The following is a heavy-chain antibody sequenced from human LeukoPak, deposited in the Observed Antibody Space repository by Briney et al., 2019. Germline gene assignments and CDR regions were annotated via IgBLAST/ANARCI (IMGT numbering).Heavy chain of an antibody. CDR2: ISYDGSNK. CDR1: GFTFSSYG. V-gene: IGHV3-30*18. Sequence: PGRSLRLSCAASGFTFSSYGMHWVRQAPGKGLEWVAVISYDGSNKYYADSVKGRFTISRDNSKNTLYLQMNSLRAEDTAVYYCAKDPYGDGYNSDAFDIWGQGTMVTVSS. J-gene: IGHJ3*02. D-gene: IGHD5-24*01. CDR3: AKDPYGDGYNSDAFDI.